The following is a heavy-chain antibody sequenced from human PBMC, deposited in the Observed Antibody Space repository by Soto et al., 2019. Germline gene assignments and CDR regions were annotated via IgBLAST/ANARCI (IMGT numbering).Heavy chain of an antibody. CDR2: VSSTGST. CDR1: GASITQYY. Sequence: SETLSLTCTVSGASITQYYWNWIRQSPGKGLEWIVSVSSTGSTVYNPSLTSRVTISVDTSKNQFSLKLSSVTAADTAVYYCARDSTYSSSKYGMDVWGQGTTVTVSS. V-gene: IGHV4-59*01. CDR3: ARDSTYSSSKYGMDV. J-gene: IGHJ6*02. D-gene: IGHD6-13*01.